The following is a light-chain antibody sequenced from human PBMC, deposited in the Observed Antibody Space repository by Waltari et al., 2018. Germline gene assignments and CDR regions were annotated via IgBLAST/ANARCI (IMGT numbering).Light chain of an antibody. CDR2: EVN. J-gene: IGLJ2*01. V-gene: IGLV2-14*01. CDR1: NSKVGGSQY. CDR3: SSYTTTSTLL. Sequence: QSALTQPASVFGSLGQSITISCPGTNSKVGGSQYVSWYQQQPGKGPSLMIYEVNSRPSGISTRFSGSKSGNTASLTISDLQTEDEAHYYCSSYTTTSTLLFGGGTKVTVV.